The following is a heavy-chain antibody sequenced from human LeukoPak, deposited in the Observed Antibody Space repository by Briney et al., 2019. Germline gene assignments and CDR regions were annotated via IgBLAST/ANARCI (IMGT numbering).Heavy chain of an antibody. Sequence: GGSLRLSCAASGISFSNYSMNWVRQAPGKGLEWVSVIYSGGSTYYADSVKGRFTISRDNSKNTLYLQMNSLRAEDTAVYYCARDWANPYCSGGSCGGFDIWGQGTMVTVSS. CDR3: ARDWANPYCSGGSCGGFDI. CDR2: IYSGGST. J-gene: IGHJ3*02. CDR1: GISFSNYS. V-gene: IGHV3-66*01. D-gene: IGHD2-15*01.